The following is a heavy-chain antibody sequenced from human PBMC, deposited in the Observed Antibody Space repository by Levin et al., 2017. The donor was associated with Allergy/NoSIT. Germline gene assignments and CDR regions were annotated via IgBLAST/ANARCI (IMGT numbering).Heavy chain of an antibody. CDR3: ARGDGGSYRPFDY. V-gene: IGHV4-59*01. CDR2: IYYSGST. J-gene: IGHJ4*02. CDR1: GGSISSYY. D-gene: IGHD3-16*02. Sequence: MSSETLSLTCTVSGGSISSYYWSWIRQPPGKGLEWIGYIYYSGSTNYNPSLKSRVTISIDTSKNQFSLKLSSVTAADTAVYYCARGDGGSYRPFDYWGQGTLVTVSS.